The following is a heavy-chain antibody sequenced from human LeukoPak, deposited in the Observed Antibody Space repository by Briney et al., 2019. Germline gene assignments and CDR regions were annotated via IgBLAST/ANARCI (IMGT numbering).Heavy chain of an antibody. D-gene: IGHD3-9*01. Sequence: KPSETLSLTCTVSGGSISSSSYYWGWIRQPPGKGLEWIGSIYYSGSTYYNPSLKSRVTISVDTSKNQFSLKLSSVTAADTAVYYCARDLGYYDILTGYQTNDAFDIWGQGTMVTVSS. V-gene: IGHV4-39*07. CDR1: GGSISSSSYY. J-gene: IGHJ3*02. CDR2: IYYSGST. CDR3: ARDLGYYDILTGYQTNDAFDI.